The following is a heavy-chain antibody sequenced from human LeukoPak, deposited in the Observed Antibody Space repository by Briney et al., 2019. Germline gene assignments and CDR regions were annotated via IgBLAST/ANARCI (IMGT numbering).Heavy chain of an antibody. V-gene: IGHV3-7*03. J-gene: IGHJ4*02. D-gene: IGHD3-9*01. CDR3: AKDRARYFDWLFFDY. CDR1: AFTFSRYW. CDR2: INEDGSEK. Sequence: PGGSLRLSCAASAFTFSRYWTTWVRQAPGKGLEWVANINEDGSEKYYLDSVRGRFTISRDNAKNSLYLQMNSLRAEDTAVYYCAKDRARYFDWLFFDYWGQGTLVTVSS.